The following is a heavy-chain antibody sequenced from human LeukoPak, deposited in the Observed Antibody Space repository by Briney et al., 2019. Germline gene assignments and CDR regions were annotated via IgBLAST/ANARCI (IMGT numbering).Heavy chain of an antibody. V-gene: IGHV1-69*13. CDR1: GGTFSSYA. D-gene: IGHD6-13*01. Sequence: ASVKVSCKASGGTFSSYAISWVRQAPGQGLEWMGGIIPIFGTANYAQKFQGRVTITADESTSTAYMELSSLRSEDTAVYYCARIRSSWDPYFDYWGQGTLVTVSS. J-gene: IGHJ4*02. CDR3: ARIRSSWDPYFDY. CDR2: IIPIFGTA.